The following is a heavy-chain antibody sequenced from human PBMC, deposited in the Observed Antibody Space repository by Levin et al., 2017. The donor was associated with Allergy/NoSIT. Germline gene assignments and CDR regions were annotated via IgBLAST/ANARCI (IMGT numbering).Heavy chain of an antibody. CDR1: GGSISSYY. CDR2: IYYSGST. J-gene: IGHJ3*02. CDR3: AREIGSTGAFDI. Sequence: SQTLSLTCTVSGGSISSYYWSWIRQPPGKGLEWIGYIYYSGSTNYNPSLKSRVTISVDTSKNQFSLKLSSVTAADTAVYYCAREIGSTGAFDIWGQGTMVTVSS. V-gene: IGHV4-59*01. D-gene: IGHD3-10*01.